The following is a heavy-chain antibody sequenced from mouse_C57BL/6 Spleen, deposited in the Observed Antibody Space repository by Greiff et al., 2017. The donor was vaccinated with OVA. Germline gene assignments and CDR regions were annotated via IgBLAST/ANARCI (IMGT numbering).Heavy chain of an antibody. D-gene: IGHD1-1*01. CDR2: IDPENGDT. CDR1: GFNIKDDY. Sequence: VQLQQSGAELVRPGASVKLSCTASGFNIKDDYMHWVKQRPEQVLEWIGWIDPENGDTEYASKFQGKATITADTSSNTAYLQLSSLTSEDTAVYYCTTGITTVVATDLDYWGQGTTLTVSS. V-gene: IGHV14-4*01. J-gene: IGHJ2*01. CDR3: TTGITTVVATDLDY.